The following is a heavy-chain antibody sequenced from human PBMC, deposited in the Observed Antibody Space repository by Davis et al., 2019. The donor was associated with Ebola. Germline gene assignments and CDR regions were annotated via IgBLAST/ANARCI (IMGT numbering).Heavy chain of an antibody. V-gene: IGHV5-51*01. CDR1: GYSFTSYW. Sequence: KVSCKGSGYSFTSYWIGWVRQMPGKGLEWMGIIYPGDSDTRYSPSFQGQVTISADKSISTAYLQWSSLKASDTAMYYCARRRAARRGYDAFDIWGQGTMVTVSS. D-gene: IGHD6-6*01. J-gene: IGHJ3*02. CDR3: ARRRAARRGYDAFDI. CDR2: IYPGDSDT.